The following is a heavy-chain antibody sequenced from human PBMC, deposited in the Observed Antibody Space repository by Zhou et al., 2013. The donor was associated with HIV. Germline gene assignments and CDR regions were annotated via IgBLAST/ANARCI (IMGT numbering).Heavy chain of an antibody. V-gene: IGHV1-69*05. D-gene: IGHD3-3*01. CDR1: GGTFSSYA. CDR3: ARGYDFWSAKDYYYYMDV. J-gene: IGHJ6*03. CDR2: IIPIFGTA. Sequence: QVQLVQSGAEVKKPGSSVKVSCKASGGTFSSYAISWVRQAPGQGLEWMGGIIPIFGTANYAQKFQGRVTITTDESTSTAYMELSSLRSEDTAVYYCARGYDFWSAKDYYYYMDVWGKGTTVTVSS.